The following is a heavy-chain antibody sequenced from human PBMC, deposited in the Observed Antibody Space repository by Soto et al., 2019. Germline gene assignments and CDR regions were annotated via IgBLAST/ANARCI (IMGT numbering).Heavy chain of an antibody. Sequence: SETLSLTCAVYGGSFRGSYWSWIRQSPGKGLEWIGEINHSGSTNYNPSLKSRDTISVDTSKNQFSLKLSSVTAADTAVYYCAREPLGTYGDNWFDPWGQGTLVTVSS. D-gene: IGHD3-16*01. CDR3: AREPLGTYGDNWFDP. CDR2: INHSGST. J-gene: IGHJ5*02. CDR1: GGSFRGSY. V-gene: IGHV4-34*01.